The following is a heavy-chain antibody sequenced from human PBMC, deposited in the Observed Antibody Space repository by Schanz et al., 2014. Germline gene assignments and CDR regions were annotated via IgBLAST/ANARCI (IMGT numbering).Heavy chain of an antibody. J-gene: IGHJ6*02. V-gene: IGHV3-33*01. CDR2: IWSDGSGK. Sequence: QAQLMESGGGVVQPGTSLILSCSVSGFSLNTYGMHWVRQAPGKGLEWVAVIWSDGSGKYYADSVKGRFTISRDSPKNTLYLQMNSLRAEDTALYYCARDSGPYYDKSMDVWGQGTTVAVSS. CDR1: GFSLNTYG. D-gene: IGHD3-9*01. CDR3: ARDSGPYYDKSMDV.